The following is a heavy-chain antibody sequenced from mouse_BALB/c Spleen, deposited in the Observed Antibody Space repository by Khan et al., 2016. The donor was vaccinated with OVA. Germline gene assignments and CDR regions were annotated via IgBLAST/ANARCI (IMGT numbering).Heavy chain of an antibody. D-gene: IGHD2-14*01. J-gene: IGHJ1*01. CDR1: GYSLTSYG. CDR2: IWTGGST. Sequence: QVQLLESGPGLVAPSQSLSITCTVSGYSLTSYGVHWVRQPPGRGLEWLGVIWTGGSTNYNSALMSRLSISNGNSNSKVFLKMNSLQTDDTATYYCARYECNDWGHFAFWGAGTTVTVSA. V-gene: IGHV2-9*02. CDR3: ARYECNDWGHFAF.